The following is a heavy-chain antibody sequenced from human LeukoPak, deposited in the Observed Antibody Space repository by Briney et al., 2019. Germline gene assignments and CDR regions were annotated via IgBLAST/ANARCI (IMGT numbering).Heavy chain of an antibody. D-gene: IGHD6-25*01. J-gene: IGHJ4*02. V-gene: IGHV3-74*01. CDR2: IHKDGHNT. CDR3: ARESEAAGTYYLDH. CDR1: GFTFSAYW. Sequence: PGGSLRLSCAASGFTFSAYWMHWVRQAPGKGLMWVSRIHKDGHNTWYADSVKGRFTISRDNAKNTVYLQLNGLRVEDTAVYYCARESEAAGTYYLDHWGQGNLVTVSS.